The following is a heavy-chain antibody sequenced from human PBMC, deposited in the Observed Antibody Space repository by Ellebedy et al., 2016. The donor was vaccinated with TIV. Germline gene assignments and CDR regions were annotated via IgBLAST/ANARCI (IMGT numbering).Heavy chain of an antibody. CDR2: ISVYNGHT. J-gene: IGHJ6*02. Sequence: ASVKVSCXASGYIFSSHGVSWVRQAPGQGLEWMGWISVYNGHTTYAQKFQGRVSMTTDTSTNTAYMELRSLRSDDTGVYYCVRMGELARGSGPTNYYYFGMDVWGQGTTVTVSS. V-gene: IGHV1-18*01. D-gene: IGHD3-16*01. CDR1: GYIFSSHG. CDR3: VRMGELARGSGPTNYYYFGMDV.